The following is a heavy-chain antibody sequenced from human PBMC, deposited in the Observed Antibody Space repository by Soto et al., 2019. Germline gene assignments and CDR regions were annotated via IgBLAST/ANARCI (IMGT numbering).Heavy chain of an antibody. CDR1: GYSFTSYH. J-gene: IGHJ6*02. CDR3: ARRSYCDGYCTRRPYDYYGMDF. Sequence: EVQLVQSGAEVKKPGESLKISCKGSGYSFTSYHIVWVRQMPVKGLEWMGIIYPGYSETRYSPSLQGQVTMSADQSTSTAYLQWSSLKASDTAMYYCARRSYCDGYCTRRPYDYYGMDFWGQGPTVTVSS. CDR2: IYPGYSET. D-gene: IGHD2-21*02. V-gene: IGHV5-51*01.